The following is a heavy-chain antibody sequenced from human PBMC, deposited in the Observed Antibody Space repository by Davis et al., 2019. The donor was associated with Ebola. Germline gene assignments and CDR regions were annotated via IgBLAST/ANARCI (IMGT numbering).Heavy chain of an antibody. V-gene: IGHV3-33*01. J-gene: IGHJ6*02. D-gene: IGHD6-6*01. CDR1: GFTFSSYG. CDR2: IWYDGSNK. CDR3: ARHSEYSSSSKHYYYYYGMDV. Sequence: GESLKISCAASGFTFSSYGMHWVRQAPGKGLEWVAVIWYDGSNKYYADSVKGRFTISRDNSKNTLYLQMNSLRAEDTAVYYCARHSEYSSSSKHYYYYYGMDVWGQGTTVTVSS.